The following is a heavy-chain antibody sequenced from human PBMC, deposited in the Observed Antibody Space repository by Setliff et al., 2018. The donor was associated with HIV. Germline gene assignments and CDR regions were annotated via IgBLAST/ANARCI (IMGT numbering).Heavy chain of an antibody. CDR3: ARDRFGSGWFDP. Sequence: ASVKVSCKASGYTFTSYYMHWVRQAPGQGLEWMGIINPSGGSTSYAQKFQGRVTMTRDTSISTAYMELSRLRSDDTAVYYCARDRFGSGWFDPWGQGTLVTVSS. D-gene: IGHD6-19*01. V-gene: IGHV1-46*01. J-gene: IGHJ5*02. CDR2: INPSGGST. CDR1: GYTFTSYY.